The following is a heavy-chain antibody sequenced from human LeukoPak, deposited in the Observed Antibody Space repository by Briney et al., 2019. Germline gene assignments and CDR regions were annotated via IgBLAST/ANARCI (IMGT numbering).Heavy chain of an antibody. CDR2: IIPIFGTA. Sequence: ASVKVSCKASGGTFSSYAISWVRQAPGQGLEWMGGIIPIFGTANYAQKFQGRVTITADESTSTAYMELSSLRSEDTAVYYCARGIYCTNGVCYSTYYYMDVWGKGTTVTVSS. J-gene: IGHJ6*03. D-gene: IGHD2-8*01. CDR1: GGTFSSYA. CDR3: ARGIYCTNGVCYSTYYYMDV. V-gene: IGHV1-69*13.